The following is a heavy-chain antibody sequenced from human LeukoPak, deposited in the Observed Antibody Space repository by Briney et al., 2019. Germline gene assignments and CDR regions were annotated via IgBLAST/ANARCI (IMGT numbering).Heavy chain of an antibody. Sequence: GGSLRLSCAPSGFTFSSYRMSLVRQAPGEGLEWVSSISSSSSYIYYADSVKGRFTISRDNAKNSLYLQMNSLRAEDTAVYYCARSGRYCSGGSCQTRAFDYWGQGTLVTVSS. CDR1: GFTFSSYR. J-gene: IGHJ4*02. CDR3: ARSGRYCSGGSCQTRAFDY. V-gene: IGHV3-21*01. D-gene: IGHD2-15*01. CDR2: ISSSSSYI.